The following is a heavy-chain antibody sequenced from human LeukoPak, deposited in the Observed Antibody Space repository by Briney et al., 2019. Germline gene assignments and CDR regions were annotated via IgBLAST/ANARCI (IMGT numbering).Heavy chain of an antibody. J-gene: IGHJ5*02. CDR2: INQDGSEK. Sequence: GGSLRLSCAASGFTFSRYWMSCVRQAPGKGLEWVAPINQDGSEKYYVDSVEGRFTISRDNVKNSVYLQMNSLRTEDTAVYHCARTSLEWLIEPTNWFDPWGQGTLVTVSS. V-gene: IGHV3-7*01. D-gene: IGHD3-3*01. CDR1: GFTFSRYW. CDR3: ARTSLEWLIEPTNWFDP.